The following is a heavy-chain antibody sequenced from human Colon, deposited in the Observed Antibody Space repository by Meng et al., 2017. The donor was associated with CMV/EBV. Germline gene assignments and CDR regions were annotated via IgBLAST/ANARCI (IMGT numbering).Heavy chain of an antibody. V-gene: IGHV3-7*01. Sequence: GESLKISCAASGFSFNSYGMTWVRQAPGKGLEWVAKTNEDGSDKYYVDSVKGRFTIFRDNAKNSVYLQMNSLRAEDTAVYYCASTGPLYGLYFCYWGQGTLVTVSS. CDR1: GFSFNSYG. D-gene: IGHD2-8*01. J-gene: IGHJ4*02. CDR3: ASTGPLYGLYFCY. CDR2: TNEDGSDK.